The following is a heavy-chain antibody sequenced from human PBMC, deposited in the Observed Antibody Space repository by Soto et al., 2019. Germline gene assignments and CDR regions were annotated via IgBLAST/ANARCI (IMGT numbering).Heavy chain of an antibody. CDR1: GVTCGSYS. Sequence: GFLRLSSAASGVTCGSYSMHWVRQAPGKGLEWVSSISSSSSYIYYADSVKGRFTISRDNAKNSLYLQVNSLRAEDTAVYYCARLAAGLNYYYYYMDVWGKGTTVTVSS. CDR3: ARLAAGLNYYYYYMDV. CDR2: ISSSSSYI. V-gene: IGHV3-21*01. J-gene: IGHJ6*03. D-gene: IGHD6-13*01.